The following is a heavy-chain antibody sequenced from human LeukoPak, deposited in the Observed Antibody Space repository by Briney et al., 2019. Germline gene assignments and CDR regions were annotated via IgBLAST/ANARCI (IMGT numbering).Heavy chain of an antibody. CDR3: ATSPPRGYGSGSYHY. CDR1: GYTLTELS. J-gene: IGHJ4*02. D-gene: IGHD3-10*01. Sequence: ASVKVSCKVSGYTLTELSVHWVRQAPGKGLEWMGGFDPEDGETIYAQKFQGRVTMTEDTSTDTAYMELSSLRSEDTAVYYCATSPPRGYGSGSYHYWGQGTLVTVSS. CDR2: FDPEDGET. V-gene: IGHV1-24*01.